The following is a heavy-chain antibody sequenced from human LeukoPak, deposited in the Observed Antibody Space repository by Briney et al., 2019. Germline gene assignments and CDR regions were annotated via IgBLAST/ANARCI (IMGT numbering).Heavy chain of an antibody. V-gene: IGHV3-23*01. CDR2: ISGSGGST. Sequence: GGSLRLSCAASGFTFSSYAMSWVRQAPGKGLEWVSAISGSGGSTYYADSVKGRFTISRDNSKNTLYLHMNSLRSEDTAVYYCARRRDGYNEHIDYWGQGTLVTVSS. D-gene: IGHD5-24*01. CDR1: GFTFSSYA. J-gene: IGHJ4*02. CDR3: ARRRDGYNEHIDY.